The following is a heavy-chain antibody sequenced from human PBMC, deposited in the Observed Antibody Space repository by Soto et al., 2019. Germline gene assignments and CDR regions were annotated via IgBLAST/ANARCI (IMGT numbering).Heavy chain of an antibody. V-gene: IGHV4-34*01. CDR1: GGSFSGYY. D-gene: IGHD4-17*01. J-gene: IGHJ3*02. CDR2: INHSGST. CDR3: AHDYVGHDAFDI. Sequence: SETLSLTCAVYGGSFSGYYWSWIRQPPGKGLEWIGEINHSGSTNYNPSLKSRVTISVDTSKNQFSLKLSSVTAADTAVYYCAHDYVGHDAFDIWGQGTMVTVSS.